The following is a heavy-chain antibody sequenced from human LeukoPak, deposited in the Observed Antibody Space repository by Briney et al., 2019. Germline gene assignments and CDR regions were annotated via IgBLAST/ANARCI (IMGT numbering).Heavy chain of an antibody. CDR2: ISSSGSTI. D-gene: IGHD3-10*01. CDR3: ATSHRGDMWAVRWFDP. Sequence: GGSLRLSCAGSGFTFSSYEMNWVRQAPGKGLEWLSYISSSGSTIYYADSVKGRFTISRDNAKKSLFLQMNSLRAEDTAVYYCATSHRGDMWAVRWFDPWGQGTLVTVSS. CDR1: GFTFSSYE. V-gene: IGHV3-48*03. J-gene: IGHJ5*02.